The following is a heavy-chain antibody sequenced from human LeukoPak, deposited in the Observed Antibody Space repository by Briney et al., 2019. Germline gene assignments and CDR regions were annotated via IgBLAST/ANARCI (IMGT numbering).Heavy chain of an antibody. V-gene: IGHV4-59*12. CDR3: ARVAYSGYDYRGYFDY. Sequence: SETLSLTCTVSGGSISTYYWSWIRQPPGKGLEWIGYIYYSGSANYNPSLKSRVTISVDTSKNQFSLKLSSVTAADTAVFYCARVAYSGYDYRGYFDYWGQGTLVIVSS. CDR2: IYYSGSA. CDR1: GGSISTYY. D-gene: IGHD5-12*01. J-gene: IGHJ4*02.